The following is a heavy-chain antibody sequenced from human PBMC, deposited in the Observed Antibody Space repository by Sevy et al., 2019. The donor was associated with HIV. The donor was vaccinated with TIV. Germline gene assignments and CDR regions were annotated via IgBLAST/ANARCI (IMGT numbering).Heavy chain of an antibody. V-gene: IGHV3-30-3*01. CDR2: ISYDGSNK. CDR3: ARTEWELLPFDY. D-gene: IGHD1-26*01. CDR1: GFTFSSYA. J-gene: IGHJ4*02. Sequence: GGSLRLSCAASGFTFSSYAMHWVRQAPGKGLEWVAVISYDGSNKYYADSVKARFTISRDNSKNTLCLQMNSLRAEDTAVYYCARTEWELLPFDYWGQGTLVTVSS.